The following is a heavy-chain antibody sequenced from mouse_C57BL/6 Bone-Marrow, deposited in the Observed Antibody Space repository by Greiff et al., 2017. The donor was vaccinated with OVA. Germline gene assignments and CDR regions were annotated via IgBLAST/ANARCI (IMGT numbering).Heavy chain of an antibody. CDR1: GFTFSSYA. D-gene: IGHD2-12*01. J-gene: IGHJ1*03. CDR2: ISDGGSYT. Sequence: EVKLQESGGGLVKPGGSLKLSCAASGFTFSSYAMSWVRQTPEKRLEWVATISDGGSYTYYPDNVKGRFTISRDNAKNNLYLQMSHLKSEDTAMYYCARDLVYWYFDVWGTGTTVTVSS. CDR3: ARDLVYWYFDV. V-gene: IGHV5-4*01.